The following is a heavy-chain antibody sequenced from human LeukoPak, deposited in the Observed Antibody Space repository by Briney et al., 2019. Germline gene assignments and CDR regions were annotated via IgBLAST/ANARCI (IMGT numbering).Heavy chain of an antibody. CDR3: ARTVPGYPDDYFDY. Sequence: PGGSLRLSCAASGFTFSRHWMSWVRQTPGKGLERVAHMNQEGSAIYYVDSMKGRFTISRDNAKNSLCLQMTGLTVADTAVYYRARTVPGYPDDYFDYWGQGTLVSVSP. D-gene: IGHD6-19*01. J-gene: IGHJ4*02. V-gene: IGHV3-7*01. CDR1: GFTFSRHW. CDR2: MNQEGSAI.